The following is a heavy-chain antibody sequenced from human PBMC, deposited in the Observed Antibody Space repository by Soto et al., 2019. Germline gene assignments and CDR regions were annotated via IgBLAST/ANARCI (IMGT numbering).Heavy chain of an antibody. D-gene: IGHD2-2*01. V-gene: IGHV3-30-3*01. Sequence: QVQLVESGGGVVQPGRSLRLSCAASGFTFSSYAMHWVRQAPGKGLEWVAVISYDGSNKYYADSVKGRFTISRDNSKNTLYMQMNSLRAEDTAVYYCARGQTPLAPAAMNFDYWGQGTLVTVSS. CDR2: ISYDGSNK. CDR1: GFTFSSYA. J-gene: IGHJ4*02. CDR3: ARGQTPLAPAAMNFDY.